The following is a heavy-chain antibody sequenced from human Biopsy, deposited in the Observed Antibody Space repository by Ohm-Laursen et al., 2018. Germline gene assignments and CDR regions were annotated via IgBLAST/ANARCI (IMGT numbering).Heavy chain of an antibody. CDR2: VYNGGIT. CDR3: ARTPRDSFWSGSYKRGLWFDP. V-gene: IGHV4-59*01. Sequence: GTLSLTCTVSGGSIISYYWTWIRQTPGKGLEWIGHVYNGGITNYNPSLKSRVTIPKDTSKNQFSLQLSSVTAADTAAYYCARTPRDSFWSGSYKRGLWFDPWGQGTLVTVSS. D-gene: IGHD3-3*01. CDR1: GGSIISYY. J-gene: IGHJ5*02.